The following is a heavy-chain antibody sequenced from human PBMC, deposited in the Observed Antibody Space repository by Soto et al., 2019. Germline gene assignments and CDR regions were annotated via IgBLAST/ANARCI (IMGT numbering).Heavy chain of an antibody. V-gene: IGHV3-30-3*01. CDR1: GFTFSSYA. D-gene: IGHD6-19*01. CDR2: ISYDGGNK. Sequence: GGSLRLSCAASGFTFSSYAMHLVRQAPGKGLEWVAIISYDGGNKYYADSVKGRFTISRDNSKNTLYLQMNSLRAEDTAVYYCARHEAPSGWYFDYWGQGTLVTVSS. J-gene: IGHJ4*02. CDR3: ARHEAPSGWYFDY.